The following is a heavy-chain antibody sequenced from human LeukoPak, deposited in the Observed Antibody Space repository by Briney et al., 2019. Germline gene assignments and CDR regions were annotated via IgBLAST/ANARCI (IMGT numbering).Heavy chain of an antibody. CDR3: ASPALAYCGGDCYHFDY. V-gene: IGHV3-11*01. CDR2: ISSSGSTI. D-gene: IGHD2-21*02. J-gene: IGHJ4*02. Sequence: GGSLRLSCAASGFTFSDYYMSWIRQAPGKGLEWVPYISSSGSTIYYADSVKGRFTISRDNAKNSLYLQMNSLRAEDTAVYYCASPALAYCGGDCYHFDYWGQGTLVTVSS. CDR1: GFTFSDYY.